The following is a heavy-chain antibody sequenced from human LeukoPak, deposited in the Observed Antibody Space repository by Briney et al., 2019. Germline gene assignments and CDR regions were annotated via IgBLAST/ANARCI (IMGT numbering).Heavy chain of an antibody. J-gene: IGHJ4*02. CDR1: RFTFRDHF. Sequence: PGGSLRLSCAASRFTFRDHFMSWIRQPPGKGLECVSYISSSGSDTYYSDSVKGRFTVSRDNAKNSLFLQMNSLRAEDTAVYYYAPVPTDDISGTPHDYWGQGTLVTVSS. CDR2: ISSSGSDT. V-gene: IGHV3-11*01. CDR3: APVPTDDISGTPHDY. D-gene: IGHD3-22*01.